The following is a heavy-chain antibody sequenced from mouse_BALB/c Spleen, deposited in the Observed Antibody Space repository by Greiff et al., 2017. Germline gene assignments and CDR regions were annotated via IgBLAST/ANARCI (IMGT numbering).Heavy chain of an antibody. D-gene: IGHD2-10*02. CDR2: IYPGNGDT. Sequence: QVQLQQPGAELVKPGASVKMSCKASGYTFTSYNMHWVKQTPGQGLEWIGAIYPGNGDTSYNQKFKGKATLTADKSSSTAYMQLSSLTSEDTAVYYCASGGRLVLIYYYAMDYWGQGTSVTVSS. CDR3: ASGGRLVLIYYYAMDY. CDR1: GYTFTSYN. V-gene: IGHV1-12*01. J-gene: IGHJ4*01.